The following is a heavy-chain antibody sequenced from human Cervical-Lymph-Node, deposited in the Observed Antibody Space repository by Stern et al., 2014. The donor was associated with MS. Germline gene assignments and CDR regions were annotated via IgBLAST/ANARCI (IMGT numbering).Heavy chain of an antibody. Sequence: DQLVEPGAEVKKPGAAVKVSCKASGYTFTSYGISLVRQVPGQRLQWIGWISAYNGNTNYAQKLQGRVTMTTDTSTSTAYMELRSLRSDDTAVYYCARDTTIFGVVIVDYWGQGTLVTVSS. CDR3: ARDTTIFGVVIVDY. D-gene: IGHD3-3*01. V-gene: IGHV1-18*04. CDR2: ISAYNGNT. CDR1: GYTFTSYG. J-gene: IGHJ4*02.